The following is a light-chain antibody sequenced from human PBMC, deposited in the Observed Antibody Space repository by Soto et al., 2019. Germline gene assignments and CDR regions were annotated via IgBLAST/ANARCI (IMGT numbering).Light chain of an antibody. V-gene: IGLV2-14*01. Sequence: QSALTQPASVSGSPGQSITISCTGTYNDIGVYDYVSWYQQHPGKAPKLLINEVNNRPSGVSNRFSGSKSGNTASLTISGLQAEDDSDYYCSSYTTTATLVFGGGTKVTVL. J-gene: IGLJ2*01. CDR2: EVN. CDR3: SSYTTTATLV. CDR1: YNDIGVYDY.